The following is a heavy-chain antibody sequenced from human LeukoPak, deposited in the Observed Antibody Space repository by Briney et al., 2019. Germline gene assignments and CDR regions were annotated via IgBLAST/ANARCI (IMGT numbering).Heavy chain of an antibody. D-gene: IGHD3-22*01. V-gene: IGHV3-23*01. CDR2: VSGNGSST. J-gene: IGHJ4*02. CDR1: GGSISSYY. CDR3: AKCPGSGYLYDY. Sequence: ETLSLTCTVSGGSISSYYWSWIRQPPGKGLEWVSAVSGNGSSTNYADSVKGRFTISRDNSKNTLYLQMNSLRSEDTAVYYCAKCPGSGYLYDYWGQGTLVTVSS.